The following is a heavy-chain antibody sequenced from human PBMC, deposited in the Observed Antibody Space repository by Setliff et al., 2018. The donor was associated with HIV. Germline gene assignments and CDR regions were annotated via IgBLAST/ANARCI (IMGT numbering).Heavy chain of an antibody. J-gene: IGHJ5*02. V-gene: IGHV4-39*01. CDR1: GGSISSSSYY. Sequence: PSETLSLTCTVSGGSISSSSYYWGWIRQPPGKGLEWIGSIYYSGSTYYNPSLKSRVTISVDTSKNQFSLKLSSVTAADTAVYYCARLRREEQWLVRGWFDPWGQGTLVTVSS. D-gene: IGHD6-19*01. CDR3: ARLRREEQWLVRGWFDP. CDR2: IYYSGST.